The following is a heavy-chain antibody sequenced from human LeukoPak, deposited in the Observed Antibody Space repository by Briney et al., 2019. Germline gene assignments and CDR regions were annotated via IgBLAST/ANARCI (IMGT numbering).Heavy chain of an antibody. CDR1: GYTFTSYD. V-gene: IGHV1-8*03. J-gene: IGHJ5*02. D-gene: IGHD6-13*01. CDR2: MNPNSGNT. CDR3: ARGPQGSSWINWFDP. Sequence: ASVKVSCKASGYTFTSYDINWVRQATGQGLEWMGWMNPNSGNTGYAQKFQGRVTITRNTSISTAYMELSSLRSEDTAVYYCARGPQGSSWINWFDPWGRGTLVTVSS.